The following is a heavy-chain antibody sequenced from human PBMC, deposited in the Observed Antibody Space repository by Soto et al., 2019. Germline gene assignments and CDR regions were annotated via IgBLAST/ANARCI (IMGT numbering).Heavy chain of an antibody. CDR2: RNPNSGNT. J-gene: IGHJ6*03. CDR3: ARAVPAEKLNMDV. V-gene: IGHV1-8*01. Sequence: QVQLVQSGAEVKKPGAAVKVSCRASGYTFISYDIYWARQATGQGPEWMGWRNPNSGNTGYAQKFQGRVTMSRNTSISTAYMELSSLTSDDTAVYYCARAVPAEKLNMDVWGKGTTVTVSS. CDR1: GYTFISYD. D-gene: IGHD2-2*01.